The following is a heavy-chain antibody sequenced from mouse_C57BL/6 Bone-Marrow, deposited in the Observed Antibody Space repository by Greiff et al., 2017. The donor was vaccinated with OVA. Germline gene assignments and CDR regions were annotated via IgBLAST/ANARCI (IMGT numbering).Heavy chain of an antibody. D-gene: IGHD2-5*01. CDR2: INHSSGYT. Sequence: QVQLQQSGAELAKPGASVKLSCKASGYTFTSYWMHWVKQRPGQGLEWIGYINHSSGYTKYNQKFKDKATLTADKSAITAYMQLSSLTYEDSAVYYCARESFYYSNYGVDYWGQGTSVTVSS. CDR1: GYTFTSYW. J-gene: IGHJ4*01. CDR3: ARESFYYSNYGVDY. V-gene: IGHV1-7*01.